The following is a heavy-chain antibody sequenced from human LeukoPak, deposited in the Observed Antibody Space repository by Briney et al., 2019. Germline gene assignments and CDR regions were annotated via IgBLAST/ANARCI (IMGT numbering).Heavy chain of an antibody. CDR1: GFTFSSYG. CDR2: IRYDGSNK. V-gene: IGHV3-30*02. CDR3: AKELNMVTFAPFDY. D-gene: IGHD3-16*01. Sequence: GGSLRLSCAASGFTFSSYGMHWVRQAQGKGLEWVAFIRYDGSNKYYADSVKGRFTISRDNSKNTLYLQMNSLRAEGTAVYYCAKELNMVTFAPFDYWGQGTLVTVSS. J-gene: IGHJ4*02.